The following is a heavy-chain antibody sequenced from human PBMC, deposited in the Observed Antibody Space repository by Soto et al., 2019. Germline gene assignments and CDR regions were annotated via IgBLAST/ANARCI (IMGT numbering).Heavy chain of an antibody. CDR3: ARSRAPGASDAFDI. CDR1: GYTFTRHY. V-gene: IGHV1-46*01. J-gene: IGHJ3*02. CDR2: INPSGGSP. D-gene: IGHD2-8*02. Sequence: GASVKVSCKASGYTFTRHYIYWMRQAPGEGLQWMGFINPSGGSPVYPQKFQGTVTMTSDTSTTTVYMELSSLRSEDTGVYYCARSRAPGASDAFDIWGQGTMVTVSS.